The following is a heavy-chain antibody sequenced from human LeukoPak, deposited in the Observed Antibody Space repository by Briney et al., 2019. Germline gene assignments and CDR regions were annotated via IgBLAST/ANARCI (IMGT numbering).Heavy chain of an antibody. CDR3: ARGGYCSGGSCKYYFDY. J-gene: IGHJ4*02. D-gene: IGHD2-15*01. CDR2: ISSSSGYI. V-gene: IGHV3-21*01. Sequence: PGGSLRLSCAASGFTFSSYSMNWVRQAPGKGLEWVSSISSSSGYIYYADSVKGRFTISRDNAKNSLYLQMNSLRAEDTAVYYCARGGYCSGGSCKYYFDYWGQGTLVTVSS. CDR1: GFTFSSYS.